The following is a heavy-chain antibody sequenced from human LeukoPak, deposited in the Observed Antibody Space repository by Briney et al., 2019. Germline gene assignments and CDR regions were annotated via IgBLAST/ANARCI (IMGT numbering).Heavy chain of an antibody. V-gene: IGHV1-46*01. CDR3: ARDLVTANDAFDI. CDR1: GYTLTSYY. D-gene: IGHD2-21*02. Sequence: GASVKVSCKASGYTLTSYYMHWVRQAPGQGLEWMGIINPSGGSTSYAQKFQGRVTMTRDTSTSTVYMELSSLRSEDTAVYYCARDLVTANDAFDIWGQGTMVTVSS. CDR2: INPSGGST. J-gene: IGHJ3*02.